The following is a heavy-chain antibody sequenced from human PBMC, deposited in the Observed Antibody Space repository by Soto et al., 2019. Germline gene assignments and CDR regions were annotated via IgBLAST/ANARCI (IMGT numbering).Heavy chain of an antibody. J-gene: IGHJ6*02. D-gene: IGHD6-13*01. V-gene: IGHV3-23*01. CDR3: AKDRYSRSYYYGMDV. CDR2: ISGSGGST. CDR1: GFTFSSYA. Sequence: GGSLRLSCAASGFTFSSYAMSWVRQAPGKGLEWVSAISGSGGSTYYADSVKGRSTISRDNSKNTLYLQMNSLRAEDTAVYYCAKDRYSRSYYYGMDVWGQGTTVTVSS.